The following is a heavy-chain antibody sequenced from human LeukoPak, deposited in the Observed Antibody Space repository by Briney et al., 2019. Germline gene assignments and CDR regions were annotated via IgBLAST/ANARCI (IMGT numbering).Heavy chain of an antibody. D-gene: IGHD2-2*01. J-gene: IGHJ4*02. Sequence: PGGSLRLSCAASGFTFSSYAMSWVRQAPGKGLEWVSVISGSGGSTYYADSVKGRFTISRDNSKNTLYLQMNSLRAEDTAVYYCAKDSHIVVVPAAMATGHYWGQGTLVTVSS. CDR3: AKDSHIVVVPAAMATGHY. CDR1: GFTFSSYA. CDR2: ISGSGGST. V-gene: IGHV3-23*01.